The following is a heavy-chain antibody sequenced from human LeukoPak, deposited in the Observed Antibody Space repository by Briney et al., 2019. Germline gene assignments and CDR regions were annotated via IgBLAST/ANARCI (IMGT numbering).Heavy chain of an antibody. J-gene: IGHJ3*02. D-gene: IGHD3-9*01. V-gene: IGHV4-31*03. CDR1: GGSISSGGYY. CDR2: IYYSGST. Sequence: SETLSLTCTVSGGSISSGGYYWSWIRQHPGKGLEWIGHIYYSGSTYYNPSLKSRVTISVDTSKNQFSLKLSSVTAADTAVYYCARVLTDILTGYYPDAFDIWGQGTMVTVSS. CDR3: ARVLTDILTGYYPDAFDI.